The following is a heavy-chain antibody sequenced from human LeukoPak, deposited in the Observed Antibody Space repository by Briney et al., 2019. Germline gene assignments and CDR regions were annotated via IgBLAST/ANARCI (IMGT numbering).Heavy chain of an antibody. CDR3: ARGSVTYDAFDI. D-gene: IGHD4-17*01. Sequence: ASVKVSCKASGYTFTGYYMHWARQAPGQGLEWMGWINPNSGGTNYAQKFQGRVTMTRDTSISTAYMELSRLRSDDTAVYYCARGSVTYDAFDIWGQGTMVTVSS. CDR1: GYTFTGYY. CDR2: INPNSGGT. V-gene: IGHV1-2*02. J-gene: IGHJ3*02.